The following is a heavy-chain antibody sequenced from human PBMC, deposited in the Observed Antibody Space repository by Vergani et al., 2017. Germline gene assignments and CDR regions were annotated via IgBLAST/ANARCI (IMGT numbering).Heavy chain of an antibody. J-gene: IGHJ6*02. CDR1: GGTSSSYT. CDR3: ARVWGDCSSTSCYESGTYYYYGMDV. CDR2: IITILGIA. V-gene: IGHV1-69*02. D-gene: IGHD2-2*01. Sequence: QVQLVQSGAEVKKPGSSVKVSCKASGGTSSSYTISWVRQAPGQGLEWMGRIITILGIANYAQKFQGRVTITADKSTSTAYMELSSLRSEDTAVYYCARVWGDCSSTSCYESGTYYYYGMDVWGQGTTVTVSS.